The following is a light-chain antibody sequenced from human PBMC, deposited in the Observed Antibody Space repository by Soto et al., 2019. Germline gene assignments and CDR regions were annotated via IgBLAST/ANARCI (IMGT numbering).Light chain of an antibody. CDR2: EVN. CDR1: ASDVGAYNL. Sequence: SPLPHPPPVSGSPDRSFPFSSPETASDVGAYNLVSWYQQHPGKAPKLIICEVNTRPSGISNRFSGSKSGDTASLTISGLQAEDEADYFCCSYAGTVAYVFGTGTKVTVL. V-gene: IGLV2-23*02. J-gene: IGLJ1*01. CDR3: CSYAGTVAYV.